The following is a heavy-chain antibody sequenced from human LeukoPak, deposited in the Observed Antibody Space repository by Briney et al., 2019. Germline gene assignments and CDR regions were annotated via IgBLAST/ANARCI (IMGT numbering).Heavy chain of an antibody. CDR2: IYTSGSA. CDR1: GGSISSYY. J-gene: IGHJ1*01. Sequence: SETLSLTCTVSGGSISSYYWSWIRQPAGKGLEWIGRIYTSGSANYNPSLKSRVTISVDTSKNQFSLKLSSVTAADTAVYFCASPRGDDSGGYYTWYFHHWGQGILVTVSS. V-gene: IGHV4-4*07. CDR3: ASPRGDDSGGYYTWYFHH. D-gene: IGHD3-22*01.